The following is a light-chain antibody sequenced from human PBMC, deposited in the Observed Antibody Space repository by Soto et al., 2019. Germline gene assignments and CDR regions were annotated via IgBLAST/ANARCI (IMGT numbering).Light chain of an antibody. Sequence: EIVMTQSPVTLSVSPGERVTLSCRASQSVSSSYLTCYQQIPGQAPRLLIYGASTRATSIPARFSGSGSGTDFTLTISSLQPEDFAVYYCQQDYNLPLTFGGGTKVDIK. V-gene: IGKV3D-7*01. J-gene: IGKJ4*01. CDR2: GAS. CDR1: QSVSSSY. CDR3: QQDYNLPLT.